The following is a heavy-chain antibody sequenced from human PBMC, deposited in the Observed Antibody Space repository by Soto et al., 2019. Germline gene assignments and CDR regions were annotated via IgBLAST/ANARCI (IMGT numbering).Heavy chain of an antibody. V-gene: IGHV4-30-4*01. CDR3: ARGSWNIEEMIYGLYFDP. D-gene: IGHD3-16*01. J-gene: IGHJ5*02. Sequence: SETLSLTCAVSGRSISIGDYYWSWIRQPPGKGLEWIGYIYYSGSTYYNPSLQSRLTISVDTSKNQFSLKLSSVTAADTAVYYCARGSWNIEEMIYGLYFDPWGPGTLVTVSS. CDR1: GRSISIGDYY. CDR2: IYYSGST.